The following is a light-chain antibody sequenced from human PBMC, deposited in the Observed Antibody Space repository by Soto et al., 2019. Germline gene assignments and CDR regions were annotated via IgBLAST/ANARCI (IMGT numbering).Light chain of an antibody. V-gene: IGKV3-20*01. Sequence: EIVLTQSPGTLSLSPGERVTLSCRSSQSVSSGYLAWYQQKPGQTPRLLIYGASGRATGIPDRFSGSGSGTDFTLTISRPEPEDFAVYYCQQYHTSPVTFGQGTKVDIK. CDR2: GAS. J-gene: IGKJ1*01. CDR3: QQYHTSPVT. CDR1: QSVSSGY.